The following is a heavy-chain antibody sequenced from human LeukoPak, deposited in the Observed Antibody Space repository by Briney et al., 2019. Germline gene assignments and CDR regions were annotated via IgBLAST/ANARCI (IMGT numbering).Heavy chain of an antibody. V-gene: IGHV3-30*02. CDR2: IRYDGSNK. J-gene: IGHJ5*02. CDR3: AKGRYSSSWYWFDP. CDR1: GFTFSSYG. Sequence: GGSLRLSCAASGFTFSSYGMHWVRQAPGKGLEWVAFIRYDGSNKYYADSVKGRFTITRDNSKNTLYLQINSLRAEDRAVYYCAKGRYSSSWYWFDPWGQGTLVTVSS. D-gene: IGHD6-13*01.